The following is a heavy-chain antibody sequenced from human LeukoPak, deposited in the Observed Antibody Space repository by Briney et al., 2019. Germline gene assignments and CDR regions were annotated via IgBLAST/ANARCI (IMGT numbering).Heavy chain of an antibody. D-gene: IGHD6-13*01. J-gene: IGHJ6*03. Sequence: GSLRLSCAASGFTFSSYSMNWVRQAPGKGLEWVSSIDSTSSYIYYADSVKGRFTISRDNAKNSLYLQMNSLRAEDAAVYYCARERVEQQLVLRYSYYYMDVWGKGTTVTVSS. CDR3: ARERVEQQLVLRYSYYYMDV. CDR1: GFTFSSYS. CDR2: IDSTSSYI. V-gene: IGHV3-21*01.